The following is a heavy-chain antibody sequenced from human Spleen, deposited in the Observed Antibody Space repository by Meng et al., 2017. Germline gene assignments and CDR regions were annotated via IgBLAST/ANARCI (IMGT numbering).Heavy chain of an antibody. V-gene: IGHV4-34*01. CDR3: ASGRGSYRFFDY. CDR1: GGSFSGYY. J-gene: IGHJ4*02. CDR2: INHSGST. D-gene: IGHD1-26*01. Sequence: QVQLQESGPGLWKPSQTLSLTCAVYGGSFSGYYWSWIRQPPGKGLEWIGEINHSGSTNYNPSLKSRVTISVDTSKNQFSLKLSSVTAADTAVYYCASGRGSYRFFDYWGQGTLVTVSS.